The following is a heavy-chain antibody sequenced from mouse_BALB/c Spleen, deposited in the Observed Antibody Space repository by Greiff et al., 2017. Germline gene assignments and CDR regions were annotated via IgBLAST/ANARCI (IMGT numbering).Heavy chain of an antibody. CDR2: IYPYNGGT. D-gene: IGHD3-3*01. CDR3: ARSRDVRAMDY. CDR1: GYTFTDYN. J-gene: IGHJ4*01. Sequence: VHVKQSGPELVKPGASVKISCKASGYTFTDYNMHWVKQSHGKSLEWIGYIYPYNGGTGYNQKFKSKATLTVDNSSSTAYMELRSLTSEDSAVYYCARSRDVRAMDYWGQGTSVTVSS. V-gene: IGHV1S29*02.